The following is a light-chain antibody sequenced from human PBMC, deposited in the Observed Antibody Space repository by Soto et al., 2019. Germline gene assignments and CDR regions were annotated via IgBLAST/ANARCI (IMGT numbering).Light chain of an antibody. V-gene: IGLV2-14*01. CDR3: SSYTSDITPYV. Sequence: QAVLTQPASVSGSSGQSITISCTGTSSDVGGYNYVSWYQQHPGKAPKLTIYDVSTRPSGVSNRFSGSKSGNTASLTISGLQAEDEADYYCSSYTSDITPYVFGAGTKLTVL. CDR1: SSDVGGYNY. CDR2: DVS. J-gene: IGLJ1*01.